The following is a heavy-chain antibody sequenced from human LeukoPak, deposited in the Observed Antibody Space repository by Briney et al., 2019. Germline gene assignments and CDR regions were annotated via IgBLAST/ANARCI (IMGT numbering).Heavy chain of an antibody. CDR1: GFTFSGYT. CDR2: ISPDSTQI. Sequence: GGSLRLSCAASGFTFSGYTLNWVRQAPGKGLEWVSYISPDSTQIYYADSVKGRFTISRDNAKNSLYLQMNSLRAEDTAVYYCARGMRVGPNIWGQGTLVTVSS. CDR3: ARGMRVGPNI. V-gene: IGHV3-21*05. D-gene: IGHD1-26*01. J-gene: IGHJ4*02.